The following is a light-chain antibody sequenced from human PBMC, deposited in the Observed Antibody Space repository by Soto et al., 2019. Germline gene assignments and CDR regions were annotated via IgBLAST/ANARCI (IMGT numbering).Light chain of an antibody. CDR2: SAS. CDR3: QQYNTWPLT. V-gene: IGKV3-15*01. J-gene: IGKJ4*01. Sequence: EIVMTQSPATLSVSPGERATLSCRASQSISSNLAWYQQKVGQAPRLLIDSASARATGIPTRFSGSGSGTEFTLTISSLQSEDFAVYYCQQYNTWPLTFSGGTKVGIK. CDR1: QSISSN.